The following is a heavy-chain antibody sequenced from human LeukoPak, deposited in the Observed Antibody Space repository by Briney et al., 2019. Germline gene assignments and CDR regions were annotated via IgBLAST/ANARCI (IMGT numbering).Heavy chain of an antibody. CDR2: ISSDSRI. Sequence: PGGSLRLSCAASGFTFSGYNMNWVRQAPGKGLEWVPYISSDSRIYYADSVKGRFTISRDNAKNSLYLQMNSLRAEDTAVYYCARAVVAANGAFDIWGQGTMVTVSS. V-gene: IGHV3-48*01. CDR1: GFTFSGYN. CDR3: ARAVVAANGAFDI. D-gene: IGHD2-15*01. J-gene: IGHJ3*02.